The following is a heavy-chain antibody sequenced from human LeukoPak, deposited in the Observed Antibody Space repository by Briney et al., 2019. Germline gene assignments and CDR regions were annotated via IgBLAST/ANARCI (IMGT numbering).Heavy chain of an antibody. V-gene: IGHV3-69-1*01. CDR3: TRRYLEDCQDGSSYNHYFDF. J-gene: IGHJ4*02. CDR1: GLDFSAYS. CDR2: ITSTTDI. Sequence: PGGPLRLSCAASGLDFSAYSMHWVRQVPGKGLEWVSSITSTTDIYYGDSVKGRFTISRDNARNSLSLQMSRLRSEDTAVYYCTRRYLEDCQDGSSYNHYFDFWGEGTLVAVSS. D-gene: IGHD2-15*01.